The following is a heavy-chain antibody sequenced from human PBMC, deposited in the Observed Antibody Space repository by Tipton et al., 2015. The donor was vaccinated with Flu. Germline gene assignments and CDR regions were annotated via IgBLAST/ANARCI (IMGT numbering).Heavy chain of an antibody. D-gene: IGHD1-26*01. J-gene: IGHJ5*02. V-gene: IGHV6-1*01. CDR1: GDSVSTTSAA. Sequence: GLVKPSQTLSLTCTISGDSVSTTSAAWDWIRRSPSRGFEWLGRTYYRSNWYNDYAESMKGRITINPDTSKNQFTLQLNSVTPEDTAVYYCARDIGRSGSIYDHWGQGALVTVSS. CDR2: TYYRSNWYN. CDR3: ARDIGRSGSIYDH.